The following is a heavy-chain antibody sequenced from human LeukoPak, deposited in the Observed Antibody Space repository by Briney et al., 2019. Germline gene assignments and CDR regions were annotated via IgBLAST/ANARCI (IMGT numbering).Heavy chain of an antibody. CDR3: AGSYYNVFDY. J-gene: IGHJ4*02. V-gene: IGHV3-23*01. CDR1: GFTFSSYA. CDR2: MSGTGGST. Sequence: GGSLRLSCAASGFTFSSYAMSWVRQAPGKGLEWVSTMSGTGGSTYYADSVKGRFTISRDNSKNTLYLQMNSLRAEDTAVYYCAGSYYNVFDYWGQGTLVTVSS. D-gene: IGHD3-10*01.